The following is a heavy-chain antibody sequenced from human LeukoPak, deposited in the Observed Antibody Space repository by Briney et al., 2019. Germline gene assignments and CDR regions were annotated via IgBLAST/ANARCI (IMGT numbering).Heavy chain of an antibody. CDR2: MSSTGRT. CDR1: GGSISSSNW. V-gene: IGHV4-4*02. J-gene: IGHJ3*02. Sequence: SGTLSLTCAVSGGSISSSNWWSWVRQHPGKGLEWMGYMSSTGRTSYNPSLKSRGTISVDKSKNQFSLKLSSVTAADTAIYYCARDLRYDAFDIWGQGTMVTVSA. D-gene: IGHD3-16*02. CDR3: ARDLRYDAFDI.